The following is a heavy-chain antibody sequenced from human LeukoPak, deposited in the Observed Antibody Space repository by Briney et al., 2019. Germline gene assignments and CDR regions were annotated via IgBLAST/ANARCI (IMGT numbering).Heavy chain of an antibody. J-gene: IGHJ4*02. Sequence: GGSLRLSCAASGFSVRDFWMAWVRQAPGKGLEWVAHIKEDRTADYYVDSVKGRFTISKDDGKNSLHLQMNCLRVEDTAVYYCVRGGWELDYWGQGTLVTVSS. CDR2: IKEDRTAD. CDR3: VRGGWELDY. CDR1: GFSVRDFW. D-gene: IGHD4-23*01. V-gene: IGHV3-7*01.